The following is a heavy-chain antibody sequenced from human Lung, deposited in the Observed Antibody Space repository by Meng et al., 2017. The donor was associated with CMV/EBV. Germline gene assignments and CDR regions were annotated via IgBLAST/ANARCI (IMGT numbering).Heavy chain of an antibody. CDR1: GFIFSNYW. Sequence: GEXXTISCAASGFIFSNYWMTWVRQAPGKGLEWVANIKEDGSEKSYVDSVKGRFTISRDNAKNSLSLEMNSLRAEDTALYHCARGAGTAMAPVGYWGQGTXVTVSS. D-gene: IGHD5-18*01. J-gene: IGHJ4*02. CDR2: IKEDGSEK. V-gene: IGHV3-7*03. CDR3: ARGAGTAMAPVGY.